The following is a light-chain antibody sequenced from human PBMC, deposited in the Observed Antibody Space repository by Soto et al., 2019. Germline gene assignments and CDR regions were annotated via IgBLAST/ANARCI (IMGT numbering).Light chain of an antibody. Sequence: DIQMTQSPSTLSASVGDRVTITCRASQNIFNWLAWYQHKPGKAPKLLIYDASNLESGVPSRFSGSGSGTEFTLTTNGLHPDVFVTHYCHQYTNYSCTFGQGTRVDIK. CDR3: HQYTNYSCT. CDR1: QNIFNW. J-gene: IGKJ1*01. CDR2: DAS. V-gene: IGKV1-5*01.